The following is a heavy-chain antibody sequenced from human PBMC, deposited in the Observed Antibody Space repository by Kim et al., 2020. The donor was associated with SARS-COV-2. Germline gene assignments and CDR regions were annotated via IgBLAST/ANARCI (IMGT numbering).Heavy chain of an antibody. J-gene: IGHJ4*02. CDR1: GFTFSSYA. CDR2: ISGSGGST. Sequence: GGSLRLSCAASGFTFSSYAMSWVRQAPGKGLEWVSAISGSGGSTYYADSVKGRFTISRDNSKNTLYLQMNSLRAEDTAVYYCAKDLIYSGSSYYFDSWGQGTLVTVSS. D-gene: IGHD1-26*01. CDR3: AKDLIYSGSSYYFDS. V-gene: IGHV3-23*01.